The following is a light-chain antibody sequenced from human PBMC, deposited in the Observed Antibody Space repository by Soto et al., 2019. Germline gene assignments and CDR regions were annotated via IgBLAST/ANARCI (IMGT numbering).Light chain of an antibody. CDR3: QQFGSSPLFT. J-gene: IGKJ3*01. V-gene: IGKV3-20*01. Sequence: EIVLTQSPGTLSLCPGERATLSCRASQSVSSSYLAWYQQKPGQAPRLLIYGASSRATGIQDRFSGSGSGKDFTLTISRLEPEDFAVYYCQQFGSSPLFTFGPGTKVDVK. CDR2: GAS. CDR1: QSVSSSY.